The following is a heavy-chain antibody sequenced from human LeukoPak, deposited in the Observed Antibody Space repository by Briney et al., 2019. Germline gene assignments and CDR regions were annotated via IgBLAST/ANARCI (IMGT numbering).Heavy chain of an antibody. CDR1: GGSISSGGYY. V-gene: IGHV4-31*03. CDR2: IYYSGST. Sequence: SQTLSLTCTVSGGSISSGGYYWSWIRQHPGKGLEWIGYIYYSGSTYYNPSLKSRVTISVDTSKNQFSLKLSSVTAADTAVYYCAGPGSIAAAGSPLWYWGQGTLVTVSS. J-gene: IGHJ4*02. D-gene: IGHD6-13*01. CDR3: AGPGSIAAAGSPLWY.